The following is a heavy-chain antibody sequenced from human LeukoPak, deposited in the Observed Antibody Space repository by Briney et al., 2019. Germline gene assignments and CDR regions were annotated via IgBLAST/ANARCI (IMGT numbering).Heavy chain of an antibody. CDR3: ARGDYDTSGYKFDY. CDR1: GYTFTGYY. D-gene: IGHD3-22*01. V-gene: IGHV1-2*06. Sequence: GESLKVSCKASGYTFTGYYMHWVRQAPGQGLEWMGRIIPNSGGTNSGQKFQGRLTMTRDTSISTAYMELSRLSSDDTAVYYCARGDYDTSGYKFDYWGQGTLVTASS. J-gene: IGHJ4*02. CDR2: IIPNSGGT.